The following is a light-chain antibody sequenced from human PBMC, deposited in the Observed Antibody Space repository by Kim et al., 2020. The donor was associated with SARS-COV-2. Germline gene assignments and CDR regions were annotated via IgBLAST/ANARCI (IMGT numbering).Light chain of an antibody. CDR2: GAS. CDR3: QQYDNGWT. J-gene: IGKJ1*01. V-gene: IGKV3-15*01. Sequence: FVSLGEIATLSCRANQNIGANLAWYQQKVGQSPRLLIYGASTRATGVPARFSGIGSETEFTLTISSLQSEDLGIYYCQQYDNGWTFGQGTKVDIK. CDR1: QNIGAN.